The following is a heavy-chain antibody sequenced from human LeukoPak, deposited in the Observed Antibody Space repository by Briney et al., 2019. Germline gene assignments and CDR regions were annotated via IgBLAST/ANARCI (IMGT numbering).Heavy chain of an antibody. CDR3: ARTATDAFDI. CDR2: MSGDGSST. V-gene: IGHV3-74*01. J-gene: IGHJ3*02. D-gene: IGHD2-21*02. Sequence: GGSLRLSCAASGFTFRSYWMHWVRQDPGNGLVWVSHMSGDGSSTNYADSVKGRFTISRDNAKNTLYLQMNSLRAEDTAVYYCARTATDAFDIWSQGTMVTVSS. CDR1: GFTFRSYW.